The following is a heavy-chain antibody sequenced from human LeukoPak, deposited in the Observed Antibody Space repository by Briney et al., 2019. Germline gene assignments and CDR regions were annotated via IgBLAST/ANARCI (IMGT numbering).Heavy chain of an antibody. V-gene: IGHV3-30-3*01. CDR3: AKGRSKYYYDSSECFDY. CDR1: GFTFSSYA. CDR2: ISYDGSNK. J-gene: IGHJ4*02. Sequence: GGSLRLSCAASGFTFSSYAMHWVRQAPGKGLEWVAVISYDGSNKYYADSVKGRFTISRDNSKNTLYLQMNSLRAEDTAVYYCAKGRSKYYYDSSECFDYWGQGTLVTVSS. D-gene: IGHD3-22*01.